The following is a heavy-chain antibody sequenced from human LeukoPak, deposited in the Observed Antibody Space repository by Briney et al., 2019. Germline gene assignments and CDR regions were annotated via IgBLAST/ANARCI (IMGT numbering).Heavy chain of an antibody. J-gene: IGHJ4*02. V-gene: IGHV3-30*02. CDR1: GFTFSSYG. D-gene: IGHD6-13*01. Sequence: GGSLRLSCAASGFTFSSYGMHWVRQAPGKGLEWMAFIRYDGSNKYYADSVKGRFTISRDNSKNTLYLQMNSLRAEDTAVYYCAKEGAVAAAAGSLDYWGQGTLVTVSS. CDR3: AKEGAVAAAAGSLDY. CDR2: IRYDGSNK.